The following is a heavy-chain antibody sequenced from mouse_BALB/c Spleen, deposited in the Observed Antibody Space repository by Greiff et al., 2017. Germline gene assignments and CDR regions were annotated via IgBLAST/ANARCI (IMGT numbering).Heavy chain of an antibody. D-gene: IGHD2-1*01. CDR3: AREEGNPHYYAMDY. V-gene: IGHV3-6*02. Sequence: DVKLVESGPGLVKPSQSLSLTCSVTGYSITSGYYWNWIRQFPGNKLEWMGYISYDGSNNYNPSLKNRISITRDTSKNQFFLKLNSVTTEDTATYYCAREEGNPHYYAMDYWGQGTSVTVSS. J-gene: IGHJ4*01. CDR2: ISYDGSN. CDR1: GYSITSGYY.